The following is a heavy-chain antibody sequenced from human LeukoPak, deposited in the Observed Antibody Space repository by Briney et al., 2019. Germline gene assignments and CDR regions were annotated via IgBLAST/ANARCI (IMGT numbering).Heavy chain of an antibody. D-gene: IGHD6-19*01. J-gene: IGHJ4*02. CDR2: ISSRGDST. Sequence: GGSLRLSCAASGFILSNYAMSWVRQVPGRGREWVSTISSRGDSTYVADSVKGRFTIYRDNSKNSLYLQMNTVRAEDTAVYYCVKGPRPDITVAHTVENWGQGTLVTVSS. CDR1: GFILSNYA. V-gene: IGHV3-23*01. CDR3: VKGPRPDITVAHTVEN.